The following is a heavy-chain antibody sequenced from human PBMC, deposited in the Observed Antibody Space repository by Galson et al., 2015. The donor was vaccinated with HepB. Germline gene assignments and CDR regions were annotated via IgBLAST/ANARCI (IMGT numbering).Heavy chain of an antibody. V-gene: IGHV5-51*03. D-gene: IGHD4-23*01. J-gene: IGHJ3*02. Sequence: QSGAEVKKPGESLKISCKGSGYSFTSYWIGWVRQMPGKGLEWMGIIYPGDSDTRYSPSFQGQVTISADKSISTAYLQWSSLKASDTAMYYCARRLDGYGGNSDAFDIWGQGTMVTVSS. CDR3: ARRLDGYGGNSDAFDI. CDR2: IYPGDSDT. CDR1: GYSFTSYW.